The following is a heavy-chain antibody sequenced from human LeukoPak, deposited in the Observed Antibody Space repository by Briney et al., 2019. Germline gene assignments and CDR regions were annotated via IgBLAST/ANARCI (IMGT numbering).Heavy chain of an antibody. CDR3: ARDKALRNWYFDL. V-gene: IGHV4-59*01. CDR1: GASISSYY. Sequence: SETLSLTCTVSGASISSYYWGWIRQPPGKGLEWIGYILNTGSANYNPSLKSRVTISIDTSKNQFSLKLTSVTAADTAVYYCARDKALRNWYFDLWGRGTLATVPS. CDR2: ILNTGSA. J-gene: IGHJ2*01.